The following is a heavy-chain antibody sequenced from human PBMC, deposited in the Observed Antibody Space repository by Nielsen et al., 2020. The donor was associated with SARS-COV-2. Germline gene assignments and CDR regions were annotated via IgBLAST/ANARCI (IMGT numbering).Heavy chain of an antibody. Sequence: GGSLRLSCAASGFTFSDYYMSWLRKAPGKGMERISYICGNSSYTNYADSVTGRFSISRDNAKNSLYLQMNSLRDEDTAVYYCARNDPTNEYVQYNWGQGTLVTVSS. J-gene: IGHJ4*02. V-gene: IGHV3-11*06. CDR1: GFTFSDYY. CDR2: ICGNSSYT. D-gene: IGHD3-16*01. CDR3: ARNDPTNEYVQYN.